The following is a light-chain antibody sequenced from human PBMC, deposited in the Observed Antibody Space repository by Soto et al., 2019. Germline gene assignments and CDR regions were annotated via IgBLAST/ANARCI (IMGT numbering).Light chain of an antibody. CDR1: NSNIRSNY. CDR3: AAWDDSLRGVV. Sequence: QSVLTQPPSASGTPGQRVPISCSGSNSNIRSNYVYWYQQLPGTSPELLIYRNDQRPSGVPDRFSASKSGTSTSLVISGLRSEDEAVYYCAAWDDSLRGVVFGGGTKLTVL. V-gene: IGLV1-47*01. J-gene: IGLJ2*01. CDR2: RND.